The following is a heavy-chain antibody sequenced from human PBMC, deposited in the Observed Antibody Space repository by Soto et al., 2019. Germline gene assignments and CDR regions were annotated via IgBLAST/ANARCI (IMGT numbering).Heavy chain of an antibody. V-gene: IGHV1-18*04. D-gene: IGHD3-22*01. CDR2: ISAYNGNT. Sequence: ASVKVSCKASGYTFTSYGISWVRQAPGQGLEWMGWISAYNGNTNYAQKLQGRVTMTTDTSTSTAYMELRSLRSDDTAVYYCARTGNCYDSSAMNWFDPWGQGTLVTVSS. J-gene: IGHJ5*02. CDR1: GYTFTSYG. CDR3: ARTGNCYDSSAMNWFDP.